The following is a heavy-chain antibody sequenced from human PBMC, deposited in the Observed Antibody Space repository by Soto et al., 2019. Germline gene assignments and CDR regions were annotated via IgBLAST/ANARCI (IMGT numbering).Heavy chain of an antibody. CDR2: IFSSGST. D-gene: IGHD5-12*01. Sequence: SETLSLTCTVSGGSINTFYWSWVRQPAGKGLEWIGRIFSSGSTSFNPSLESRVAMSVDTSKNHFSLNLSSVTAADMAVYYCAREGSYSAYNFAHGIQLWSFDFWGQGALVTVST. J-gene: IGHJ4*02. CDR3: AREGSYSAYNFAHGIQLWSFDF. V-gene: IGHV4-4*07. CDR1: GGSINTFY.